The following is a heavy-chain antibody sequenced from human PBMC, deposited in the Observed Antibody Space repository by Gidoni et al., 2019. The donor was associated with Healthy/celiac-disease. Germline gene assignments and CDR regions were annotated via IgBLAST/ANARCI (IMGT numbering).Heavy chain of an antibody. D-gene: IGHD3-22*01. J-gene: IGHJ6*02. Sequence: QVQLVESGGGVVQPGRSLRLSCAASGFTFSSSAMHWVRQAPGKGLEWGAVISYDGSNKYYADSVKGRFTISRDNSKNTLYLQMNSLRAEDTAVYYCARDITMIVVGLYYYYGMDVWGQGTTVTVSS. CDR1: GFTFSSSA. V-gene: IGHV3-30*04. CDR3: ARDITMIVVGLYYYYGMDV. CDR2: ISYDGSNK.